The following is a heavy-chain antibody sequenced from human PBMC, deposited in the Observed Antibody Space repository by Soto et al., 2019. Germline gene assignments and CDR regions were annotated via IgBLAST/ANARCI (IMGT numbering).Heavy chain of an antibody. J-gene: IGHJ4*02. D-gene: IGHD3-10*01. V-gene: IGHV4-39*01. CDR3: ARRGSGSYSDY. CDR2: IYYSGST. Sequence: PSDTLSLTCTISCGSISIYYWGWIRQPPGKGLEWIGSIYYSGSTYYNPSLKSRVTISVDTSKNQFSLKLSSVTAADTAVYYCARRGSGSYSDYWGQG. CDR1: CGSISIYY.